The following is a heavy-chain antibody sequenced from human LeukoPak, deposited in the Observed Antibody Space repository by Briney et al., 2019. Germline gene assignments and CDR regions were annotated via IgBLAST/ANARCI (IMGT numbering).Heavy chain of an antibody. CDR1: GGSFSGYY. V-gene: IGHV4-34*01. Sequence: SETLSLTCAVYGGSFSGYYWSWIRQPPGKGLEWIGEINHSGSTNYNPSLKSRVTISVDTSKNQFSLKLSSVTAADTAVYYCARLLSSSWHWRFWGQGTLVTVSS. D-gene: IGHD6-13*01. CDR3: ARLLSSSWHWRF. CDR2: INHSGST. J-gene: IGHJ4*02.